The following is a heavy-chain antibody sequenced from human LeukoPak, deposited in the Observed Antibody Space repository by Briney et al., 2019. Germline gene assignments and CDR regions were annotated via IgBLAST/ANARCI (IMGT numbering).Heavy chain of an antibody. CDR2: VSAYDANT. CDR1: GYIFTNYG. V-gene: IGHV1-18*01. Sequence: GASVKVSCKASGYIFTNYGISWVRQAPGQGLEWMGWVSAYDANTNYAQKLQGRLTMTTDRSTSTAYMELRSLRSDDTAMYYCARSFARDSYTLTGYNIADYWGQGTLVTVSS. D-gene: IGHD3-9*01. CDR3: ARSFARDSYTLTGYNIADY. J-gene: IGHJ4*02.